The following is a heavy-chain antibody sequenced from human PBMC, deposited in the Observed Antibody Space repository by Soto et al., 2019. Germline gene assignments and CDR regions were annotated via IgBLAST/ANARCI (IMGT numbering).Heavy chain of an antibody. J-gene: IGHJ3*02. Sequence: ASVKVSCKASGGTFSSYAISWVRQAPGQGLEWMGGIIPIFGTANYAQKFQGRVTITADESTSTAYMELSSLRSEDTAVYYCARDAVGDGYNRHDSFDIWGQGTMVTVSS. CDR2: IIPIFGTA. CDR1: GGTFSSYA. CDR3: ARDAVGDGYNRHDSFDI. D-gene: IGHD3-10*01. V-gene: IGHV1-69*13.